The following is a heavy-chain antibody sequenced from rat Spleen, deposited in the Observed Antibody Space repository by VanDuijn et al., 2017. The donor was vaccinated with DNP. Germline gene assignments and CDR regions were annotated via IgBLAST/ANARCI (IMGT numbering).Heavy chain of an antibody. CDR2: INKGSGDT. CDR1: GYTFTSYY. D-gene: IGHD4-3*01. V-gene: IGHV1-43*01. CDR3: ASDSSGYGAMDA. Sequence: QVQLQQSGAELAKPGSSVKISCKASGYTFTSYYIGWVKQTTGQGLEYIGYINKGSGDTNYSEKFKGKATLTADTSSSNTFLELVSLSPDDSAIYYCASDSSGYGAMDAWGQGTSVTVSS. J-gene: IGHJ4*01.